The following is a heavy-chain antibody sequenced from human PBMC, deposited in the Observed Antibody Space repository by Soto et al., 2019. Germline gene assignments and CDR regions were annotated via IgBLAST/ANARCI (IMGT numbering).Heavy chain of an antibody. V-gene: IGHV3-48*01. J-gene: IGHJ5*02. CDR1: GFTFSSYS. Sequence: EVQLVESGGGLVQPGGSLRLSCAASGFTFSSYSMNWVRQAPGKGLEWVSYISSSSSTIYYADSVKGRFTISRDNAKNSLYLQMNGLSAEDTAVYYCASHPERIAKIGWFDPWGQGTLVTVSS. D-gene: IGHD6-13*01. CDR3: ASHPERIAKIGWFDP. CDR2: ISSSSSTI.